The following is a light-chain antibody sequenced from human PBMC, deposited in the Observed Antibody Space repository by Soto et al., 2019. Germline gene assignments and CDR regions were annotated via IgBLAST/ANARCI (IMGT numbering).Light chain of an antibody. CDR3: QRLYSSPLT. CDR2: TAS. V-gene: IGKV1-9*01. Sequence: DIQLTQSPSFLSSSVGDRVTVTCRASQGVNSYLAWYQQKPGKAPQLLIYTASTLQSGVPSRFSGSGSGTEFPPTITRLQPESFAAYYCQRLYSSPLTFGGGTKVEIK. J-gene: IGKJ4*01. CDR1: QGVNSY.